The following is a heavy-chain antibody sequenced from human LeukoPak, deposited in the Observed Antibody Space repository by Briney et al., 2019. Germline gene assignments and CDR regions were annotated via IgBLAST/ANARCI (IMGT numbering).Heavy chain of an antibody. CDR3: ARDPRDSSSWYWPVSYGMDV. Sequence: GGSLRLSCAASGFTFSSYSMNWVRQAPGKGLEWVSSISSSSSYIYYADSVKGRFTIPRDNAKNSLYLQMNSLRAEDTAVYYCARDPRDSSSWYWPVSYGMDVWGKGTTVTVSS. V-gene: IGHV3-21*01. CDR1: GFTFSSYS. D-gene: IGHD6-13*01. CDR2: ISSSSSYI. J-gene: IGHJ6*04.